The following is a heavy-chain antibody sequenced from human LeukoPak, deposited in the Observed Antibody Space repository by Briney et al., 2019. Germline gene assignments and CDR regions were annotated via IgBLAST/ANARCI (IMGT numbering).Heavy chain of an antibody. V-gene: IGHV3-72*01. CDR2: SRNKANAYST. D-gene: IGHD3-22*01. CDR1: GFTLSDHH. J-gene: IGHJ4*02. Sequence: GGSLRLSCAASGFTLSDHHMDWVRQAPGKGLEWIGRSRNKANAYSTVYAASVKGRFSISRGDPKNSLYLQMNSLKTEDTAVYYCGRMFYYGSSGYYPDHWGQGTLVTVSS. CDR3: GRMFYYGSSGYYPDH.